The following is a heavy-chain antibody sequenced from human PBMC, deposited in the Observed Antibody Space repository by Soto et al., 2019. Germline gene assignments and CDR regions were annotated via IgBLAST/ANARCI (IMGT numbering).Heavy chain of an antibody. J-gene: IGHJ5*02. D-gene: IGHD3-22*01. V-gene: IGHV4-31*03. CDR3: ARVIDYYDSSGGPWSPPGNWFDP. CDR2: IYYSGST. CDR1: GGSISSGGYY. Sequence: SETLSLTCTVSGGSISSGGYYWSWIRQHPGKGLEWIGYIYYSGSTYYNPSLKSRVTISVDTSKNQFSLKLSSVTAADTAVYYCARVIDYYDSSGGPWSPPGNWFDPWGQGTLVTVSS.